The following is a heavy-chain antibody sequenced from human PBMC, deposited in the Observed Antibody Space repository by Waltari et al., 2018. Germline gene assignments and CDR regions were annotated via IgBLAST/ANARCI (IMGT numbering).Heavy chain of an antibody. J-gene: IGHJ4*02. CDR2: IYNFGNT. CDR1: GGSISSSSYY. CDR3: ARPSRGIQPFDY. V-gene: IGHV4-39*01. D-gene: IGHD3-10*01. Sequence: QLQLQESGPGLVKPSETLSLTCNVSGGSISSSSYYWGWVRQPPGKGLEWIGSIYNFGNTFYNPSLSSRVTISMDTPNNPFSLKLSSVTAADTAVYYCARPSRGIQPFDYWGPGTLVTVSS.